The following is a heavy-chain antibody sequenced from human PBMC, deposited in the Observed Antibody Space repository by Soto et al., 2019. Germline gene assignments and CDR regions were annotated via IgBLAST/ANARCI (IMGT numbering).Heavy chain of an antibody. D-gene: IGHD4-17*01. CDR3: ARDFGLGDYVSSYGMDV. J-gene: IGHJ6*02. Sequence: SVKVSCKASGGTFSSYAISWVRQAPGQGLEWMGGVIPIFGTANYAQKFQGRVTITADESTSTAYMELSSLRSEDTAVYYCARDFGLGDYVSSYGMDVWGQGTTVTVSS. CDR1: GGTFSSYA. CDR2: VIPIFGTA. V-gene: IGHV1-69*13.